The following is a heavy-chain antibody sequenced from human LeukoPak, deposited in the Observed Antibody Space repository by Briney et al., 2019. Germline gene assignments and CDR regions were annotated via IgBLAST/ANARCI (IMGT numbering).Heavy chain of an antibody. D-gene: IGHD3-10*01. CDR1: GFIFSGYT. CDR3: VSHDALGSYDW. Sequence: GGSLRLSCAASGFIFSGYTMHWVRQAPGKGLEYVSATTPNGDDTFYTNSVRGRFTISRDNSRNTMFLQMGSLTTDDMAVYYCVSHDALGSYDWWGQGTLVSVSS. CDR2: TTPNGDDT. V-gene: IGHV3-64*01. J-gene: IGHJ4*02.